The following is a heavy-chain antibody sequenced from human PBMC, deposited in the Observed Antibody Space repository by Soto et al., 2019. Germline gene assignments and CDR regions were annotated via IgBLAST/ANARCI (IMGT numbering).Heavy chain of an antibody. J-gene: IGHJ3*02. CDR2: IWYDGSNK. D-gene: IGHD1-26*01. Sequence: SLRLSCAASGFTFSSYGMHWVRQAPGKGLEWVAVIWYDGSNKYYADSVKGRFTISRDNSKNTLYLQMNSLRAEDTAVYYCAREGGSWSSGDAFDIWGQGTMVTVSS. V-gene: IGHV3-33*01. CDR3: AREGGSWSSGDAFDI. CDR1: GFTFSSYG.